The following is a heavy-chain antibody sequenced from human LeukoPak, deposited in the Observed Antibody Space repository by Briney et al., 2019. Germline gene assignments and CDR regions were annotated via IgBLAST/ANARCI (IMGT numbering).Heavy chain of an antibody. Sequence: PSETLSLTCTVSGGSISSYYWSWIRQPPGKGLEWIGYIYNSGSTNYNPSLKSRVTISVDTSKNQFSLKLSSVTAADTAVYYCARGTRDAAFDIWGQGTMVTVSS. V-gene: IGHV4-59*01. CDR3: ARGTRDAAFDI. CDR1: GGSISSYY. D-gene: IGHD1-14*01. CDR2: IYNSGST. J-gene: IGHJ3*02.